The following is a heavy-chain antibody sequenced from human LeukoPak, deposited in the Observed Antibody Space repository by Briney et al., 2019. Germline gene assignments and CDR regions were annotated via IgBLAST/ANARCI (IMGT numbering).Heavy chain of an antibody. CDR2: INHSGST. CDR1: GGSFSGYY. CDR3: ARARENLDY. D-gene: IGHD1-26*01. J-gene: IGHJ4*02. Sequence: SETLSLTCAVYGGSFSGYYWSWIRQPPGKGLEWIGEINHSGSTNYNPSLKSRVTISADTSKNQFSLKLSSVTAADTAVYYCARARENLDYWGQGTLVTVSS. V-gene: IGHV4-34*01.